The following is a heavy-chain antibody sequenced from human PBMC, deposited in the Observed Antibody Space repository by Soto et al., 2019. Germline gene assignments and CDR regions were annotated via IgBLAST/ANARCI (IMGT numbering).Heavy chain of an antibody. D-gene: IGHD6-19*01. J-gene: IGHJ5*02. CDR3: ARGYSSGWSLNWFDP. Sequence: GASEKVSCKASGYTFTSYGIRRVRQDPGQGIEWMGWISAYNGNTNYAQKLQGRVTMTTDTSTSTAYMELRSLRSDDTAVYYCARGYSSGWSLNWFDPWGQGTLVTVSS. CDR1: GYTFTSYG. V-gene: IGHV1-18*04. CDR2: ISAYNGNT.